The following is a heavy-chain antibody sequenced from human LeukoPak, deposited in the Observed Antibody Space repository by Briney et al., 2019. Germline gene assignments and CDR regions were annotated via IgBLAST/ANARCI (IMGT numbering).Heavy chain of an antibody. CDR3: ATIRPTYYYGSGSLYYYYYYMDV. D-gene: IGHD3-10*01. Sequence: GASLKISCKGSGYSFTSYWIGWVRPMPGKGLEWMGIIYSGDSDPRYSPAFQGQVTISADKSISTAYLQWSSLKASDTAMYYCATIRPTYYYGSGSLYYYYYYMDVWGKGTTVTVSS. CDR1: GYSFTSYW. J-gene: IGHJ6*03. CDR2: IYSGDSDP. V-gene: IGHV5-51*01.